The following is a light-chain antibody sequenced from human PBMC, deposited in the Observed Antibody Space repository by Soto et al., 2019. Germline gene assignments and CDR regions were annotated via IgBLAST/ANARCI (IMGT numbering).Light chain of an antibody. J-gene: IGLJ2*01. V-gene: IGLV2-14*03. Sequence: QSVLTQPASVSGSPGQSITISCTGTSSDIGGYNYVSWYQQHPGKAPKLIIYDVTHRPSGVANRFSGSKSGNTASLTISGLQADDEADYYCSSYTTSTTLGVAFVGGTKVTVL. CDR3: SSYTTSTTLGVA. CDR1: SSDIGGYNY. CDR2: DVT.